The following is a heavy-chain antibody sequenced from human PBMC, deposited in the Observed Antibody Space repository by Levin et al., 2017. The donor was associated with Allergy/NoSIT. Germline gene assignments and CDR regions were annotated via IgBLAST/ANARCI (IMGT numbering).Heavy chain of an antibody. Sequence: KPSETLSLTCTVSAASVRSGSHFWTWIRQPPGKGLEWIGYIYYSGNTNYNPSLKSRVTISVDMSKNEFSLKLRSVTAADTAVYYCARADDYYSYGLDVWGQGTTVTVSS. D-gene: IGHD3-16*01. V-gene: IGHV4-61*01. J-gene: IGHJ6*02. CDR2: IYYSGNT. CDR1: AASVRSGSHF. CDR3: ARADDYYSYGLDV.